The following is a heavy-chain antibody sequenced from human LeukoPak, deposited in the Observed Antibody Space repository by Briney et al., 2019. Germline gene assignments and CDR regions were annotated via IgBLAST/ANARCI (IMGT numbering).Heavy chain of an antibody. CDR3: ARPYYDSSGYYYVDY. CDR2: IYSGDSDT. D-gene: IGHD3-22*01. J-gene: IGHJ4*02. V-gene: IGHV5-51*01. Sequence: GESLKISCKGSGYSFSSYWIGWVRQMPGKGLEWMGIIYSGDSDTRYSPSFQGQVTISADKSISTAYLQWSGLKASDTAMYYCARPYYDSSGYYYVDYWGQGTLVTVSS. CDR1: GYSFSSYW.